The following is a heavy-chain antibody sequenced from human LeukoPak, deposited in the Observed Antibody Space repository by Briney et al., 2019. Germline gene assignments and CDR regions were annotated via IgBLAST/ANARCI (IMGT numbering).Heavy chain of an antibody. V-gene: IGHV3-30*02. D-gene: IGHD2-2*02. CDR2: IRYDGSNK. CDR1: GFTFSSYG. Sequence: GGSLRLSCAASGFTFSSYGMHWVRQAPGKGLEWVAFIRYDGSNKYYADSVKGRFTISRDNSKNTLYLQMNSLRAEDTAVYYCAKDKYCSSTSCYINWFDPWGQGTLVTVSS. J-gene: IGHJ5*02. CDR3: AKDKYCSSTSCYINWFDP.